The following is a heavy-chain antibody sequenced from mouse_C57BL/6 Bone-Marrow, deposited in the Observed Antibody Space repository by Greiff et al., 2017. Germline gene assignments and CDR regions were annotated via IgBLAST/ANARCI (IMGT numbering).Heavy chain of an antibody. CDR3: AVLFAY. CDR1: GYTFTSYC. J-gene: IGHJ3*01. Sequence: EVQLQQPGAELVRPGSSVKMSCKTSGYTFTSYCINWVKQRPGQGLEWIGYIYTGDGYTDYNEKFKGKATLTSDKSSSTAYMQLSSLTSEDSAIYFCAVLFAYWGRGTLVTVSA. CDR2: IYTGDGYT. V-gene: IGHV1-58*01.